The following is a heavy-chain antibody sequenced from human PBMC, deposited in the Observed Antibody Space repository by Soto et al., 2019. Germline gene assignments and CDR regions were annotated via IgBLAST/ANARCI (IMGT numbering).Heavy chain of an antibody. CDR2: IYPGDSAT. CDR1: VGIETSSW. V-gene: IGHV5-51*01. J-gene: IGHJ6*03. D-gene: IGHD3-3*01. CDR3: GRIFAGCSYMDV. Sequence: QTISDERCVGIETSSWSGWLRQITGKGLEWMGIIYPGDSATRYSPSFQGEVTISADKSISTAYLQWSSLKVSVTAMYSCGRIFAGCSYMDVWGKGTTVTVFS.